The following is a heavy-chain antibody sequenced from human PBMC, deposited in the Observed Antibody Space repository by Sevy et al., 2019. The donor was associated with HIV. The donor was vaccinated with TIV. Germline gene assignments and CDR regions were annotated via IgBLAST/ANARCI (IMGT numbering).Heavy chain of an antibody. CDR1: GGTFSSYA. CDR3: ARGRLGYCSSTSCPARYYYYYMDV. Sequence: ASVKFSCKASGGTFSSYAISWVRQAPGQGLEWMGGIIPIFGTANYAQKFQGRVTITADESTSTAYMELSSLRSEDTAVYYCARGRLGYCSSTSCPARYYYYYMDVWGKGTTVTVSS. V-gene: IGHV1-69*13. CDR2: IIPIFGTA. D-gene: IGHD2-2*01. J-gene: IGHJ6*03.